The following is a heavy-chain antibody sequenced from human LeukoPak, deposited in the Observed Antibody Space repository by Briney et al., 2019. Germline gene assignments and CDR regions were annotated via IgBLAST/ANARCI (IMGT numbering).Heavy chain of an antibody. CDR2: INPNSGGT. Sequence: ASVKVSCKSSGYTFSGHYIHWVRQAPGQGLECMGWINPNSGGTNYAQKFQGRVTMTRDTSISTAYMELSRLRSDDTAVYYCARDNKWEIFAFDYWGQGTLVTVSS. J-gene: IGHJ4*02. CDR3: ARDNKWEIFAFDY. D-gene: IGHD1-26*01. V-gene: IGHV1-2*02. CDR1: GYTFSGHY.